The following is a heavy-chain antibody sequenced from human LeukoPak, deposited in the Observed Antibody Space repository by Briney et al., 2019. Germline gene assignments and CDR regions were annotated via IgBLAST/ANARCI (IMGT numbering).Heavy chain of an antibody. CDR1: GFTFSNYW. CDR2: IKLDGSEK. V-gene: IGHV3-7*01. D-gene: IGHD3-3*01. Sequence: GGSLRLSCAASGFTFSNYWMSWVRQPPGRGLEWVANIKLDGSEKYYVDSVKGRFTISRDNAKNSLYLQMNSLRAEDTAVYYCARDYDFWSGLDCWGQGTLITVSS. J-gene: IGHJ4*02. CDR3: ARDYDFWSGLDC.